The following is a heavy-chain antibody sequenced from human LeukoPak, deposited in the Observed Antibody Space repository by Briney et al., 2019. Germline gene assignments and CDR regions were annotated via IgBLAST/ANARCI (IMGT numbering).Heavy chain of an antibody. CDR1: GGSISSYY. J-gene: IGHJ4*02. CDR2: INHSGST. V-gene: IGHV4-34*01. CDR3: ARLSGKRYYYGSGSYFNRYFDY. Sequence: PSETLSLTCTVSGGSISSYYWSWIRQPPGKGLEWIGEINHSGSTNYNPSLKSRVTISVDTSKNQFSLKLSSVTAADTAVYYCARLSGKRYYYGSGSYFNRYFDYWGQGTLVTVSS. D-gene: IGHD3-10*01.